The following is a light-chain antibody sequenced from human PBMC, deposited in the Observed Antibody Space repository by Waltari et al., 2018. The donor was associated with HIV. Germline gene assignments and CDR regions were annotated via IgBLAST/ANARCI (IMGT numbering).Light chain of an antibody. CDR3: QTWGTGIQG. CDR1: SGHINYV. V-gene: IGLV4-69*01. J-gene: IGLJ2*01. Sequence: QVVLTQPPSASASLGASVKLTCTLSSGHINYVIAWHQQQPKKGPRFLMKLNSDGRHSKGDGIPDRFSGSSSGAERYLTISSLQSEDEGDYFCQTWGTGIQGFGGGTRLTVL. CDR2: LNSDGRH.